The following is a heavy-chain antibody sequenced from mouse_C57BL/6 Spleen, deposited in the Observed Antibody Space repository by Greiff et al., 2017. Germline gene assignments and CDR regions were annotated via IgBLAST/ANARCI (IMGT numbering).Heavy chain of an antibody. CDR1: GYTFTSYG. CDR3: ASPLDSSGYGFAY. V-gene: IGHV1-81*01. D-gene: IGHD3-2*02. Sequence: VKLQESGAELARPGASVKLSCKASGYTFTSYGISWVKQRTGQGLEWIGEIYPRSGNTYYNEKFKGKATLTADKSSSTAYMELRSLTSEDSAVYFCASPLDSSGYGFAYWGQGTLVTVSA. J-gene: IGHJ3*01. CDR2: IYPRSGNT.